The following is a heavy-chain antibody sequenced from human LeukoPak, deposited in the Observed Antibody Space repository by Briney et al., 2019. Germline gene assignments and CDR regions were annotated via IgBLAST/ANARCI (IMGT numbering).Heavy chain of an antibody. Sequence: KSSETPSLTCTVSGGSISSSSYYWGWIRQPPGKGLEWIGSIYYSGSTYYNPSLKSRVTISVDTSKNQFSLKLSSVTAADTAVYYCARLVSSGWLDYYYYYMDVWGKGTTVTVSS. V-gene: IGHV4-39*01. CDR3: ARLVSSGWLDYYYYYMDV. D-gene: IGHD6-19*01. J-gene: IGHJ6*03. CDR1: GGSISSSSYY. CDR2: IYYSGST.